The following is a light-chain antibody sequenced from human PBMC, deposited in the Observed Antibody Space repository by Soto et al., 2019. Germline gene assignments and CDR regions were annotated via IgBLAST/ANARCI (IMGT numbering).Light chain of an antibody. CDR1: QSISSY. Sequence: DIQMTQSPSSLSASVGDRVTITCRASQSISSYLNWYQQKPGKAPKLLIYAASSLQSGVLSRFSGSGAGTDFTLTISSLQPEDFATYYCQQSYSTLAVGGGTKVEIK. CDR3: QQSYSTLA. CDR2: AAS. J-gene: IGKJ4*01. V-gene: IGKV1-39*01.